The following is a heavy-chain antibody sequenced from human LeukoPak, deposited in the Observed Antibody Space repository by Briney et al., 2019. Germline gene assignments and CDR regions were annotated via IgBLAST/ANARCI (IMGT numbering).Heavy chain of an antibody. CDR1: GYSFTTYW. CDR2: IYPGDSDT. Sequence: GESLKISCKGSGYSFTTYWIGWVRQMPGKGLESMGIIYPGDSDTKYSPSFQGQVTISADKSISTAYLQWSSLKASDTAMYYCARQDSGLYQLLMHYWGQGTLVTVSS. D-gene: IGHD2-2*01. J-gene: IGHJ4*02. V-gene: IGHV5-51*01. CDR3: ARQDSGLYQLLMHY.